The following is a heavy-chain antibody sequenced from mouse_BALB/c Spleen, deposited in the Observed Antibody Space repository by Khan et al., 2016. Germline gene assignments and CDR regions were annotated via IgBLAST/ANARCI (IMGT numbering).Heavy chain of an antibody. J-gene: IGHJ3*01. V-gene: IGHV7-3*02. D-gene: IGHD4-1*01. CDR2: IRNKATGYTT. Sequence: EVELVESGGGLVQPGGSLRLSCATSGFTFTDYFMTWVRQPPGQALEWLGFIRNKATGYTTEYSASVKGRFTISRDNSQSILFLQMNILRTEDSATYYCASLTGTIAYWGQGTLVTVSA. CDR3: ASLTGTIAY. CDR1: GFTFTDYF.